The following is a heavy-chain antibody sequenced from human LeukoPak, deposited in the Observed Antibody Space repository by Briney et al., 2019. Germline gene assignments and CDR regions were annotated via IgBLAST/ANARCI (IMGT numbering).Heavy chain of an antibody. Sequence: GASVKVSCKASGGTFSSYAISWVRQAPGQGLEWMGGIIPIFGTANYAQKFQGRVTITTDESTSTAYMELSSLRSEDTAVYYCARNSLAGGGSLDAFDIWGQGTKVTVSS. D-gene: IGHD5-12*01. V-gene: IGHV1-69*05. CDR1: GGTFSSYA. CDR2: IIPIFGTA. J-gene: IGHJ3*02. CDR3: ARNSLAGGGSLDAFDI.